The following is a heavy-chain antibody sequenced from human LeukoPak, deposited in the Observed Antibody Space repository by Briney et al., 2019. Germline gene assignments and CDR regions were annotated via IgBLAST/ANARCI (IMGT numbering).Heavy chain of an antibody. Sequence: SETLSLTCTVSGGSISSSSYYWGWIRQPPGKGLEWIGSIYYSGSTYYNPSLKSRVTISVDTSKNQFSLKLNSVTAADTAVYYCAGWYASGWGQIDYWGQGTLVTVSS. J-gene: IGHJ4*02. CDR1: GGSISSSSYY. CDR3: AGWYASGWGQIDY. V-gene: IGHV4-39*01. D-gene: IGHD6-19*01. CDR2: IYYSGST.